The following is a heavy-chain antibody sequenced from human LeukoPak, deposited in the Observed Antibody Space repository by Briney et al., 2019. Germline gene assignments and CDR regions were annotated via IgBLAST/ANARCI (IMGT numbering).Heavy chain of an antibody. J-gene: IGHJ4*02. D-gene: IGHD3-22*01. CDR1: GFTFSIYA. Sequence: PGGSLRPSCAASGFTFSIYAMSWVRQAPGKGLQSVSSITSRGESTWYVDSVKGRFTITRDNSENTLYLQMHSLRAEDTAVYYCARDRPNYYVSDGHYYRRDGDYWGRGTLVSVSS. CDR3: ARDRPNYYVSDGHYYRRDGDY. CDR2: ITSRGEST. V-gene: IGHV3-23*01.